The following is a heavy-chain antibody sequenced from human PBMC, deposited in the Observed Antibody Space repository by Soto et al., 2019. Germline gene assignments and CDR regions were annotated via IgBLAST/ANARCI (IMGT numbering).Heavy chain of an antibody. CDR1: GGSISSGGYY. Sequence: QVQLQESGPGLVKPSQTLSLTCTVSGGSISSGGYYWSWIRQHPGKGLEWIGYIYYSGSTYYNPCLKTRVIISVDTSKNAFSLMLSSVTAAYTAVYYCARDLQYSRLFFGMDVWGQGTTVPVSS. CDR3: ARDLQYSRLFFGMDV. D-gene: IGHD6-13*01. CDR2: IYYSGST. V-gene: IGHV4-31*03. J-gene: IGHJ6*02.